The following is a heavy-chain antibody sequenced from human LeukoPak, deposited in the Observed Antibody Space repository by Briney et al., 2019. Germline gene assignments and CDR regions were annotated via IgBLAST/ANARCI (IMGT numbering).Heavy chain of an antibody. CDR3: ARELTYADY. CDR1: GGSISSSSDY. D-gene: IGHD4/OR15-4a*01. V-gene: IGHV4-39*07. J-gene: IGHJ4*02. Sequence: PSETLSLTCTVSGGSISSSSDYWGWIRQPPGKGLEWIGSIYYSGSTYYNPSLKSRVTMSVDTSKNQFSLKLSSVTAADTAVYYCARELTYADYWGQGTLVTVSS. CDR2: IYYSGST.